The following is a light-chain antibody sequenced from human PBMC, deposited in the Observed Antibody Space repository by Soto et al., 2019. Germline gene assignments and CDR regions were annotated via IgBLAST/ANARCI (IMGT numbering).Light chain of an antibody. CDR1: SSNIGNNY. CDR2: ENN. Sequence: HSVLTQPPSVSAAPGQKVTISCSGSSSNIGNNYVSWYQQLPGTAPKLLIYENNKRPSGIPDRFSGSKSGTSATLGITGLQTGDEADYYCGAWDTSLSVYVFATG. CDR3: GAWDTSLSVYV. J-gene: IGLJ1*01. V-gene: IGLV1-51*02.